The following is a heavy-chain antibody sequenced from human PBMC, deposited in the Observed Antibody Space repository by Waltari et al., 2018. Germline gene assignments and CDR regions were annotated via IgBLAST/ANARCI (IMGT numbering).Heavy chain of an antibody. CDR1: GGSISSYY. CDR3: ARIYCSGGSCYSGIFGY. D-gene: IGHD2-15*01. CDR2: IYTSGST. J-gene: IGHJ4*02. V-gene: IGHV4-4*07. Sequence: QVQLQESGPGLVKPSETLSLTCTVSGGSISSYYWTWIRQPAGKGLEWIGRIYTSGSTNYNPSLKSRFTISVDKSKNQFSLKLSSVPAADTAVYYCARIYCSGGSCYSGIFGYWGQGTLVTVSS.